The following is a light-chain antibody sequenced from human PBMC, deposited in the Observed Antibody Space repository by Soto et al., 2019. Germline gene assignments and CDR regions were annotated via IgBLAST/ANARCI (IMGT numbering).Light chain of an antibody. CDR3: SSYTSSSSYV. CDR1: SSDVGGYNY. V-gene: IGLV2-14*01. CDR2: DVS. Sequence: QSALTQPASVSGSPGQSITISCTGTSSDVGGYNYVSWYQQHPGKAPKLMIYDVSNRPSGVSNLVSGSKSGNTASLTISGLQAEDEADYYCSSYTSSSSYVFGTGTKVTVL. J-gene: IGLJ1*01.